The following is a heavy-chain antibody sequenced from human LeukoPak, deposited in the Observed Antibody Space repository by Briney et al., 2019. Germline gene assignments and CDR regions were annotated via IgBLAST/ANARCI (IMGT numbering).Heavy chain of an antibody. D-gene: IGHD3-22*01. CDR3: ARETMIVVVTQPNFDY. CDR1: GGTFSSYA. CDR2: IIPIFGTA. J-gene: IGHJ4*02. Sequence: SVKVSCKASGGTFSSYAISWVRQAPGQGLEWMGRIIPIFGTANYAQKFQGRVTITTDESTSTAYMELSSLRSDDTAVYYCARETMIVVVTQPNFDYWGQGTLVTVSS. V-gene: IGHV1-69*05.